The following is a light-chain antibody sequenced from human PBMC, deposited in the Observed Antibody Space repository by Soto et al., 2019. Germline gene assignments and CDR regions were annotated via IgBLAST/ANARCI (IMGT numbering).Light chain of an antibody. Sequence: ETLMTQSPATLSVSPGERATLSCRASQSVSDYLVWYQQRPGQAPRLLIFGASTRATGFPARFSGSGSGTEFTLTISSLQSEDFAVYYCQQYKDWPHTFGQGTNVDI. CDR2: GAS. CDR1: QSVSDY. J-gene: IGKJ1*01. CDR3: QQYKDWPHT. V-gene: IGKV3-15*01.